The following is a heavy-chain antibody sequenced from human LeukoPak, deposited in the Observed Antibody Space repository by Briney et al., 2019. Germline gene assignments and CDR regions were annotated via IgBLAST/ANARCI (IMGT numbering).Heavy chain of an antibody. V-gene: IGHV3-23*01. J-gene: IGHJ4*02. CDR2: ISGSGGST. CDR3: ARGYYYDSSGYYYFDY. D-gene: IGHD3-22*01. CDR1: GFTFSSYA. Sequence: GGSLRLSCAASGFTFSSYAMSWVRQAPGKGLEWVSAISGSGGSTYYADSVKGRFTISRDNSKNTLYLQMNSLRAEDTAVYYCARGYYYDSSGYYYFDYWGQGTLVTVSS.